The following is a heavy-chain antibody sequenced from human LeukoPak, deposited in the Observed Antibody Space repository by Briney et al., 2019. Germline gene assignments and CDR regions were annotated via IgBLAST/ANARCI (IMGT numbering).Heavy chain of an antibody. J-gene: IGHJ3*02. CDR1: GGSISSYY. CDR2: IYYSGST. Sequence: SETLSLTCTVSGGSISSYYWSWIRQPPGKGLEWIGYIYYSGSTNYNPSLKSRVTISVDTSKNQFSLKLSSVTAADTAVYYCARDLDFDLGFEIWGQGTKVTVSS. D-gene: IGHD3/OR15-3a*01. CDR3: ARDLDFDLGFEI. V-gene: IGHV4-59*01.